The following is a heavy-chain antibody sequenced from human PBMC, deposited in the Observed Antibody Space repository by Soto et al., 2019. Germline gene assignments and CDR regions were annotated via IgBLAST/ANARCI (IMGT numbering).Heavy chain of an antibody. CDR2: INAGNGNT. J-gene: IGHJ6*02. Sequence: ASVKVSCKASGYTFTSYAMHWVRQAPGQRLEWMGWINAGNGNTKYSQKFQGRVTITRDTSASTAYMELSSLRSEDTAVYYCARDNFGAARGLWGQRLPYYYGMDVWGRGTTVTVSS. CDR1: GYTFTSYA. D-gene: IGHD6-6*01. CDR3: ARDNFGAARGLWGQRLPYYYGMDV. V-gene: IGHV1-3*01.